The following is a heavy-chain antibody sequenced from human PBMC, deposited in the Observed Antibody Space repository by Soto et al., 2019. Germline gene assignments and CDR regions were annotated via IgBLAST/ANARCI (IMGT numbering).Heavy chain of an antibody. CDR1: GFTFSSYS. Sequence: GGSLRLSCAASGFTFSSYSMNWVRQAPGKGLERVSYISSSSCTLYYADSVKVRFIISRDNAKNSLYFQMNCLRAEDTAVYYCARDLTGWASAFDIWGQGTMVTVS. V-gene: IGHV3-48*01. CDR2: ISSSSCTL. D-gene: IGHD7-27*01. J-gene: IGHJ3*02. CDR3: ARDLTGWASAFDI.